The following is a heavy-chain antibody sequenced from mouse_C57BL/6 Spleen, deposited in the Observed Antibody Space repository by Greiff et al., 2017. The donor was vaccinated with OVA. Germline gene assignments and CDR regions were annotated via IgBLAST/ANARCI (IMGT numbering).Heavy chain of an antibody. D-gene: IGHD1-1*01. V-gene: IGHV1-9*01. J-gene: IGHJ3*01. CDR1: GYTFTGYG. Sequence: QVQLQQSGAELMKPGASVKLSCKATGYTFTGYGIGWVKQRPGHGLEWIGEILPGSGSTNYNEKFKGKATFTADTSSTTAYMQLSSLTTEDSAIYDCAGESDYGYSLGFAYWGQGTLVTVSA. CDR2: ILPGSGST. CDR3: AGESDYGYSLGFAY.